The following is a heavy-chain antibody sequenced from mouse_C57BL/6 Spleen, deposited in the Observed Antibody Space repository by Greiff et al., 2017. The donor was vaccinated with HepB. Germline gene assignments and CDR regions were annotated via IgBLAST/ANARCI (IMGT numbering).Heavy chain of an antibody. CDR1: GYTFTTYP. CDR2: FHPYNDDT. V-gene: IGHV1-47*01. Sequence: VQLQQSGAELVKPGASVKMSCKASGYTFTTYPIEWMQQTHGKSLEWMGNFHPYNDDTKYNEKLKGKATLTVEKSSSTIYLELSRLTSVDSAVYYCSRSYYSNSVYYFDYWGQGTTLTVSS. J-gene: IGHJ2*01. CDR3: SRSYYSNSVYYFDY. D-gene: IGHD2-5*01.